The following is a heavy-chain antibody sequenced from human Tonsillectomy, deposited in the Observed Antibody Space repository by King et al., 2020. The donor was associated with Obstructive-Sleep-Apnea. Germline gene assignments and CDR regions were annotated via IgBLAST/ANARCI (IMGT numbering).Heavy chain of an antibody. D-gene: IGHD2/OR15-2a*01. CDR2: IYYGGST. J-gene: IGHJ2*01. Sequence: HVQLQESGPGLVKPSETLSLTCTVSGGSISSYYWSWIRQPPGKGLEWIGYIYYGGSTVYSPSLRSRVTISVDTSNNQFSLKLNSVTAADTAVYYCARRGTCTTSNCFEDYWYFDLWGRGTLVTVSS. V-gene: IGHV4-59*12. CDR1: GGSISSYY. CDR3: ARRGTCTTSNCFEDYWYFDL.